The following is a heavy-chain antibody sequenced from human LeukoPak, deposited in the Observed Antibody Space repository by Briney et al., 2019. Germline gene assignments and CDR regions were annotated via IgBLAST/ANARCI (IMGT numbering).Heavy chain of an antibody. CDR2: IVPILSTT. J-gene: IGHJ6*02. Sequence: GSSVNVSCKASGGSFSNYAISWVRQAPGQGLEWMGGIVPILSTTNYARKFQGRVTMTAGESTSTAYMELSSLRSDDTAVYYCARGPPPYTEGGLFYYYGLDVWGQGTTVTVSS. D-gene: IGHD3-16*01. CDR1: GGSFSNYA. CDR3: ARGPPPYTEGGLFYYYGLDV. V-gene: IGHV1-69*01.